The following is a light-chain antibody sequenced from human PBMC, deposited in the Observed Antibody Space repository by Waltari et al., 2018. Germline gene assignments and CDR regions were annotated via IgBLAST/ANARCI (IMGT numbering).Light chain of an antibody. CDR3: YSASDSLGV. J-gene: IGLJ3*02. CDR1: LVDTKY. V-gene: IGLV3-27*01. CDR2: KDS. Sequence: SYELTQSSSVSVSPGQTARITCSGDLVDTKYVWWYQQKPGQAPILVIYKDSERPSGIPERFSGSNSGTTATLTISGAQVEDEADYYCYSASDSLGVFGGGTKLTVL.